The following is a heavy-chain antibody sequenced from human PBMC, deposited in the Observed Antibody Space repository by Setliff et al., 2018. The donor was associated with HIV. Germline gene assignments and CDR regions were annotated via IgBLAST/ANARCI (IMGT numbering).Heavy chain of an antibody. J-gene: IGHJ6*03. CDR1: DGPFSGHY. V-gene: IGHV4-34*01. Sequence: PSETLSLTCDVFDGPFSGHYWSWIRQPPGKGLEWIGEINGSGSSNYNSSLKSRVIISVDTSKMQFSLRLTSATAADTAVYYCARSLGLTGMDVWGKGTTVTVSS. CDR3: ARSLGLTGMDV. D-gene: IGHD3-9*01. CDR2: INGSGSS.